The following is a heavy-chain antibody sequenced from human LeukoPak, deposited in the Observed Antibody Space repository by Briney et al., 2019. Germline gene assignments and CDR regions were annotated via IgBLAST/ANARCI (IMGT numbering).Heavy chain of an antibody. CDR3: ARELLWFGEKGMDV. V-gene: IGHV1-3*01. J-gene: IGHJ6*02. CDR2: INAGNGNT. CDR1: GYTFTSYA. Sequence: VASVKVSCKASGYTFTSYAMHWVRQAPGQRLEWMGWINAGNGNTKYSQKFQGRVTITRDTSASTAYMELSSLRSEDTAVYYCARELLWFGEKGMDVWGQGTTVTVSS. D-gene: IGHD3-10*01.